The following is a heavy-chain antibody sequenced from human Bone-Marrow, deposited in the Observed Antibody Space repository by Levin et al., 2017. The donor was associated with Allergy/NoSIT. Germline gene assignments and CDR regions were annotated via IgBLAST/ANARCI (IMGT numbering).Heavy chain of an antibody. V-gene: IGHV3-15*01. D-gene: IGHD3-9*01. J-gene: IGHJ4*02. CDR3: TTSNYDILTGYYQRRDY. Sequence: GGSLRLSCAASGFTFSNAWMSWVRQAPGKGLEWVGRIKSKTDGGTTDYAAPVKGRFTISRDDSKNTLYLQMNSLKTEDTAVYYCTTSNYDILTGYYQRRDYWGQGTLVTVSS. CDR1: GFTFSNAW. CDR2: IKSKTDGGTT.